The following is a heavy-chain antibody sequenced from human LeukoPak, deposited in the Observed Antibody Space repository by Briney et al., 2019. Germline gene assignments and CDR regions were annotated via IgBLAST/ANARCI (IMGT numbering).Heavy chain of an antibody. CDR2: IYHTGST. Sequence: SETLSLTCDVSGGSISSGLYSWSWIRQPLGKGLEWIGYIYHTGSTYYNPSLKSRVTISVDTSKNQFSLRLSSVTAADTAVYYCASLYYYDSSGSWGQGTLVTVSS. J-gene: IGHJ5*02. V-gene: IGHV4-30-2*01. CDR3: ASLYYYDSSGS. CDR1: GGSISSGLYS. D-gene: IGHD3-22*01.